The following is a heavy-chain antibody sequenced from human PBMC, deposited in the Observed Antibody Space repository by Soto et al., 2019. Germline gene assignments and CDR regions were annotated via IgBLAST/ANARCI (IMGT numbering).Heavy chain of an antibody. J-gene: IGHJ5*02. V-gene: IGHV3-21*01. Sequence: EVQLVESGGGLVKPGGSLRLSCAASGFTFSSYSMNWVRQAPGKGLEWVSSISSSSSYIYYADSVKGRFTISRDNANNSLYLQMISLRAQDTAVYYCARDPTYYYVNTCYFLAHPASWCQGTLVTVSS. CDR3: ARDPTYYYVNTCYFLAHPAS. CDR1: GFTFSSYS. CDR2: ISSSSSYI. D-gene: IGHD3-22*01.